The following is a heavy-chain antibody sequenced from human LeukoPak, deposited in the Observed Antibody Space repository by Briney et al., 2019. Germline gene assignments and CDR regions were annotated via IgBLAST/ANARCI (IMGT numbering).Heavy chain of an antibody. J-gene: IGHJ6*02. CDR3: ARVRPSRYSSSYYGMDV. CDR1: GGSISSYY. CDR2: IYYSGST. V-gene: IGHV4-59*01. D-gene: IGHD6-13*01. Sequence: SETLSLTCTVSGGSISSYYWSWIRQPPGKGLEWIGYIYYSGSTNYNPSLKSRVTISVDTSKNQFSLKLSSVTAADTAVYYCARVRPSRYSSSYYGMDVWGQGTTVTVSS.